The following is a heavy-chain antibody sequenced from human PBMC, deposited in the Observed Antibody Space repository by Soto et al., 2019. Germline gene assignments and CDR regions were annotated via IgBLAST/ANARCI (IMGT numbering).Heavy chain of an antibody. J-gene: IGHJ6*02. Sequence: PVGSLRLSCASSVFTFSSYWMTCVRHSPGKWLEWVANIKQDGSEKYYVDSVKGRFTISRDNAKNSVFLQMNSLRAEDTAVFYCARAGSKPAAFYYFCIDAWGQGTMDTVSS. V-gene: IGHV3-7*01. CDR2: IKQDGSEK. CDR1: VFTFSSYW. CDR3: ARAGSKPAAFYYFCIDA.